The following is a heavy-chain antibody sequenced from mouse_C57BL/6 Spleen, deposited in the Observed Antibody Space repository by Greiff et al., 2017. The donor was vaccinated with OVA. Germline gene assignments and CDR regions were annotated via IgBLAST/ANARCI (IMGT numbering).Heavy chain of an antibody. CDR2: IDPSDSYT. CDR3: ARSPYYYGSSYFDD. CDR1: GYTFTSYW. Sequence: QVQLQQPGAELVMPGASVKLSCKASGYTFTSYWMHWVKQRPGQGLEWIGEIDPSDSYTNYNQKFKGKSTLTVDKSSSTAYMQLSSLTSEDSAVYYCARSPYYYGSSYFDDWGQGTTLTVSS. J-gene: IGHJ2*01. V-gene: IGHV1-69*01. D-gene: IGHD1-1*01.